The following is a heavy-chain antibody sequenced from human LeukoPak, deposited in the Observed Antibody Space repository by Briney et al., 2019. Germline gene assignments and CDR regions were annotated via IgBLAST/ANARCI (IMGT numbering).Heavy chain of an antibody. CDR2: ISPGGGPT. D-gene: IGHD5-12*01. J-gene: IGHJ4*02. CDR1: GFTFSSYG. V-gene: IGHV3-23*01. CDR3: AKDGAWLRFDD. Sequence: GGSLRLSGAASGFTFSSYGMSWVGQAPGKGLEWVSGISPGGGPTYYADSVKGRFTIYRDDSKNTLYLQMNNLRAEDTAVYYCAKDGAWLRFDDWGQGILVTVSS.